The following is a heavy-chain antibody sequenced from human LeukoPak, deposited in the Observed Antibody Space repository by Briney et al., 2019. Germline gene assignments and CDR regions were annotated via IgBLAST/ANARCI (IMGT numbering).Heavy chain of an antibody. J-gene: IGHJ5*02. CDR2: ISGSGGST. CDR3: ARVLLLGSYWFDP. V-gene: IGHV3-23*01. D-gene: IGHD3-16*01. Sequence: GGSLRLSCAASGFTFSSYSMNWVRQAPGKGLEWVSAISGSGGSTYYADSVKGRFTISRDNSKNTLYLQMNSLRAEDTAVYYCARVLLLGSYWFDPWGQGTLVTVSS. CDR1: GFTFSSYS.